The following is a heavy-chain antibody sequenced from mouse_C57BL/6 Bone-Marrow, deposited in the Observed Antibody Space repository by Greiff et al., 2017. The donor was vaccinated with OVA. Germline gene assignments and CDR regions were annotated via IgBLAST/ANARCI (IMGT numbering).Heavy chain of an antibody. CDR2: IWSDGST. CDR1: GFSLTSYG. Sequence: VQLVESGPGLVAPSQSLSITCTVSGFSLTSYGVHWVRQPPGKGLEWLVVIWSDGSTTYNSALKSRLSISKDNSKSQVFLKMNSLQTDDTAMYYCARLYSNYVGYYAMDYWGQGTSVTVSS. D-gene: IGHD2-5*01. J-gene: IGHJ4*01. V-gene: IGHV2-6*03. CDR3: ARLYSNYVGYYAMDY.